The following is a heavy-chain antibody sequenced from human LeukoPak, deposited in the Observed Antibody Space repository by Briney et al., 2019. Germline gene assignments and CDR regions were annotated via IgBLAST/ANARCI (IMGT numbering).Heavy chain of an antibody. J-gene: IGHJ6*02. D-gene: IGHD2-8*01. Sequence: ASVKVSCKASGYTFNAYYMHWVRQAPGQRPEWVGWMNPNRGKTGYAQKFQGRVTMTRNTSVSTVYMELSSLRSEDTAVYYCARANVRWLVLMGDQRRSYGMDVWGQGTTVTVSS. CDR2: MNPNRGKT. CDR3: ARANVRWLVLMGDQRRSYGMDV. V-gene: IGHV1-8*02. CDR1: GYTFNAYY.